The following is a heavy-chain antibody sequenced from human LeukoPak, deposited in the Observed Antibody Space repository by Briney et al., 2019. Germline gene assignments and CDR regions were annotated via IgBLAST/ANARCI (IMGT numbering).Heavy chain of an antibody. Sequence: SWETLSLTCSVSVGSISSNFWSWIRQPAGRGLEWIGRMYTSGITNYNPSLKSRVTMSVDTSKKQFSLRLSSVTAADTAVYYCAREHVGYSSGWHDLDFWGQGALVTVS. CDR2: MYTSGIT. CDR3: AREHVGYSSGWHDLDF. CDR1: VGSISSNF. J-gene: IGHJ4*02. D-gene: IGHD6-19*01. V-gene: IGHV4-4*07.